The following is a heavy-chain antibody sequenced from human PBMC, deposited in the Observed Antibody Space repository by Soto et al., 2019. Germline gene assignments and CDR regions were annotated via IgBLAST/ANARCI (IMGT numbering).Heavy chain of an antibody. Sequence: ASVKVSCKASGYTFTGYYMHWVRQAPGQGLEWMGWINPNSGGTNYAQKFQGWVTMTRDTSISTAYMELSRLRSDDTAVYYCAREGLVVVPAPVDTGYYYYGMDAWGQGTTVTVSS. J-gene: IGHJ6*02. CDR3: AREGLVVVPAPVDTGYYYYGMDA. CDR2: INPNSGGT. CDR1: GYTFTGYY. V-gene: IGHV1-2*04. D-gene: IGHD2-2*01.